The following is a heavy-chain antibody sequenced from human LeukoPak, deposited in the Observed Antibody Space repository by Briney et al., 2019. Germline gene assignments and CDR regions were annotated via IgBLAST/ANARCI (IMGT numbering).Heavy chain of an antibody. V-gene: IGHV1-69*04. CDR1: GGTFFSSA. CDR3: ARDQGLAAPPPYGLDG. J-gene: IGHJ6*02. D-gene: IGHD6-13*01. Sequence: SVKVSFKTSGGTFFSSASTWVRQAPGQGLEWMGRIIPVLNITTYAQKFQGSVTITADTSTSTVYMELSSLRSEETAVYYCARDQGLAAPPPYGLDGWGQGTTVIVSS. CDR2: IIPVLNIT.